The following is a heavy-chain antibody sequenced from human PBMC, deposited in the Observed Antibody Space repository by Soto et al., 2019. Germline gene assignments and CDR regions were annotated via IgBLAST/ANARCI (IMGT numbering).Heavy chain of an antibody. J-gene: IGHJ6*02. D-gene: IGHD5-18*01. CDR1: PGSIRGGDYY. CDR3: ARGREWIQLYYYYGMDV. Sequence: LSATLSLTCTVSPGSIRGGDYYWSWIRQHPGRWREWIGYFYYSGSTYYNPSLKSRVTISVDTSKNQFSLKLSPVTAADTAVYYCARGREWIQLYYYYGMDVWGQGTTVTVSS. CDR2: FYYSGST. V-gene: IGHV4-30-4*01.